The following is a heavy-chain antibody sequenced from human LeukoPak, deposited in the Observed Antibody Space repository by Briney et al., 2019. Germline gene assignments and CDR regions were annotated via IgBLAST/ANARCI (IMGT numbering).Heavy chain of an antibody. D-gene: IGHD2-2*01. CDR1: GFNFSSSN. V-gene: IGHV3-30*02. CDR3: ANPYQLPDHAEYFQH. Sequence: PGGSLRLSCTTSGFNFSSSNMNWVRQAPGKGLEWVAFIRYDGSNKYYADSVKGRFTISRDNSKNTQYLQMNSLRAEDTAVYYCANPYQLPDHAEYFQHWGQGTLVTVSS. J-gene: IGHJ1*01. CDR2: IRYDGSNK.